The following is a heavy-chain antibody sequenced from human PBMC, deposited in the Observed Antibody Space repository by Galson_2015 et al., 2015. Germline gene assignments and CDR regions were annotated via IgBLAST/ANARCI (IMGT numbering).Heavy chain of an antibody. CDR2: IDPGDSST. Sequence: QSGAEVKKPGESLRISCQGSGYSFSSYWVTWVRQMPGKGLEWMGGIDPGDSSTKYSPSFQGHVTISADKSISTAYLQWSGLKASDTAVYYCARHRGLYGVYYLDHWGQGTLVTVSS. CDR3: ARHRGLYGVYYLDH. V-gene: IGHV5-10-1*01. J-gene: IGHJ4*02. D-gene: IGHD4-17*01. CDR1: GYSFSSYW.